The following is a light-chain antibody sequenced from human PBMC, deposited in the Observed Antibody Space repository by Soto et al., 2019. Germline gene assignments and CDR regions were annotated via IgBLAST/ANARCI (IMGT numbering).Light chain of an antibody. V-gene: IGKV3-20*01. CDR2: GAS. Sequence: EIVLTQSPGTLSLSPGERATLSCRASQSVSSATYLAWYQQKPGQAPRLLIYGASSRATGIPDRFSGSGSGTDFTLTISRLEPEDFAVYYCQQYGSSPPDTFGQGTKLEIK. J-gene: IGKJ2*01. CDR3: QQYGSSPPDT. CDR1: QSVSSATY.